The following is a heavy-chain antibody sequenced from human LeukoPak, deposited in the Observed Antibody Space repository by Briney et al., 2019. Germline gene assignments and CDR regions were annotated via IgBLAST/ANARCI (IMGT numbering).Heavy chain of an antibody. CDR2: IKQDGSEK. D-gene: IGHD5-18*01. Sequence: GGSLRFSCAVSGFSLSNYWMRWVRQTPGKGLEWVANIKQDGSEKHYVDSVKGRFAISRDNAKDSLYLQMNSLRIEDTAVYYCATSGYNFDYWGQGTLVTVSS. CDR1: GFSLSNYW. V-gene: IGHV3-7*05. CDR3: ATSGYNFDY. J-gene: IGHJ4*02.